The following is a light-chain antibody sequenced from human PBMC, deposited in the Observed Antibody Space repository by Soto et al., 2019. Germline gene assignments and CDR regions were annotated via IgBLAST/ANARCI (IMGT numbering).Light chain of an antibody. V-gene: IGKV1-39*01. CDR1: QAISSL. Sequence: DIQMTQSPSTLSGSVGGRVTITFGGGQAISSLLAWYQQKPGKAPKLLIYAASSLQSGVPSRFSGSGSGTDFTLTTSSLQPEDFATYYCQQSYSNTPPTFGGGTKVDI. CDR3: QQSYSNTPPT. CDR2: AAS. J-gene: IGKJ4*01.